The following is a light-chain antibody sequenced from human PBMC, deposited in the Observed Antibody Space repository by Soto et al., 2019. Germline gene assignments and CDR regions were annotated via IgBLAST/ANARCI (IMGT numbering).Light chain of an antibody. Sequence: IVLTQSPGTLSSSPGERATLYRRASQSVRSSYLAWYQQKPGQAPRLLIHGASTSATGNPARFSGSGSGTEFTLTINSLQSEYLAVYYCQQYNSWWTFGQGTKVDIK. CDR1: QSVRSSY. J-gene: IGKJ1*01. CDR2: GAS. V-gene: IGKV3-15*01. CDR3: QQYNSWWT.